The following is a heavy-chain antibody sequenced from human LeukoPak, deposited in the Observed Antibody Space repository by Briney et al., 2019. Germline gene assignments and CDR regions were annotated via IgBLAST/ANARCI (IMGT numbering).Heavy chain of an antibody. J-gene: IGHJ5*02. CDR3: ARGYCSGGTCYLVENWFDP. Sequence: ASVKVSCKASGYTFTVYYMYWVRQAPGQGLEWMGRINPNSGDTDYAQNFQGRVTMTRDTSISTAYMELTNLRSDDTAVYYCARGYCSGGTCYLVENWFDPWGQGTLVTVSS. V-gene: IGHV1-2*06. CDR2: INPNSGDT. CDR1: GYTFTVYY. D-gene: IGHD2-15*01.